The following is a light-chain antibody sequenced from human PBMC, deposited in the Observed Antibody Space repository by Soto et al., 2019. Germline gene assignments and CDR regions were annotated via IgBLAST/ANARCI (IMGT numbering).Light chain of an antibody. CDR2: DAS. CDR1: ERINSY. Sequence: DLEMTQTPPSLSASVGDRVTITCLASERINSYLNWYQQIPGKAPKLLIYDASNLAGGVPSRFSGSGSGTAFTLTISSLQPDDFATYYCQQSYSTPLTFGGGTMADVK. V-gene: IGKV1-39*01. J-gene: IGKJ4*01. CDR3: QQSYSTPLT.